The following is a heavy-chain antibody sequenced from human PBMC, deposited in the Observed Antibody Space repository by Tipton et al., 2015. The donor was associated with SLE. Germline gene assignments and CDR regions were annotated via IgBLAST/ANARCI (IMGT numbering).Heavy chain of an antibody. CDR2: MYFSGNT. Sequence: TLSLTCTVSGGSISESTYSWDWIRQAPGKGLEWIGSMYFSGNTYYNPFLRSRVTISADTSKNQFSLKLNSVTAADTAVYYCVRLSSSGWRPYNWFDPWGQGTLVTVSS. J-gene: IGHJ5*02. D-gene: IGHD6-19*01. V-gene: IGHV4-39*07. CDR1: GGSISESTYS. CDR3: VRLSSSGWRPYNWFDP.